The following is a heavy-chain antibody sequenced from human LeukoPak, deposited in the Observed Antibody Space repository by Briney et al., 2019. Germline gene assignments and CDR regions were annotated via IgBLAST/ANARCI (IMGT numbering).Heavy chain of an antibody. D-gene: IGHD5-18*01. CDR2: IYYSGST. J-gene: IGHJ4*02. Sequence: SETLSLTCTVSGGSIGSYYWSWIRQPPGKGLEWIGYIYYSGSTNYNPSLKSRVTISVDTSKNQFSLKLSSVTAADTAVYYCARSSPAMVTYWGQGTLVTVSS. V-gene: IGHV4-59*01. CDR3: ARSSPAMVTY. CDR1: GGSIGSYY.